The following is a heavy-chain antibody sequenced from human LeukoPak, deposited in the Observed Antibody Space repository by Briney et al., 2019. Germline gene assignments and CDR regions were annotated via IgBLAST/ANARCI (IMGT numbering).Heavy chain of an antibody. CDR3: ARDDRIAAAGPEGIKFDP. CDR1: GYTFTSNY. CDR2: ISAYNGNT. D-gene: IGHD6-13*01. J-gene: IGHJ5*02. V-gene: IGHV1-18*04. Sequence: ASVKVSCKAFGYTFTSNYMHWVRQAPGQGLEWMGWISAYNGNTNYAQKLQGRVTMTTDTSTSTAYMELRSLRSDDTAVYYCARDDRIAAAGPEGIKFDPWGQGTLVTVSS.